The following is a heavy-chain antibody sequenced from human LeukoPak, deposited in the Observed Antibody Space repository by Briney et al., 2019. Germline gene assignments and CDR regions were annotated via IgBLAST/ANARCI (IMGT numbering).Heavy chain of an antibody. Sequence: GGSLGLSCAASGFTFSSYWMNWARQAPGRGLEWVASINHNGNVNYYVDSVKGRFTISRDNAKNSLYLQMSNLRAEDTAVYFCARGGGLDVWGQGATVTVSS. CDR2: INHNGNVN. CDR1: GFTFSSYW. J-gene: IGHJ6*02. D-gene: IGHD3-16*01. CDR3: ARGGGLDV. V-gene: IGHV3-7*03.